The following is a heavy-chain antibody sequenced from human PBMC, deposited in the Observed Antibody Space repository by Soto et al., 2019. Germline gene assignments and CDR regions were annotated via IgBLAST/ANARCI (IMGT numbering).Heavy chain of an antibody. CDR2: IVVGSGNT. D-gene: IGHD3-3*01. CDR1: GFTFTSSA. Sequence: EASVKVSCKASGFTFTSSAVQWVRHARGQRLEWIGWIVVGSGNTNYAQKFQERVTITRDMSTSTAYMELSSLRSEDTAVYYCAADWTQNYYYHYGMDVWGQRTTLTVPS. J-gene: IGHJ6*02. CDR3: AADWTQNYYYHYGMDV. V-gene: IGHV1-58*01.